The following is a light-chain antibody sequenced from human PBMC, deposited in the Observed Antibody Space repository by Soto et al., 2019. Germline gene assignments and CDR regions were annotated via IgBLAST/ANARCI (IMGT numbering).Light chain of an antibody. CDR3: QSYDSSVTLRV. J-gene: IGLJ1*01. CDR2: SNS. V-gene: IGLV1-40*01. CDR1: ISNIGAGYD. Sequence: QSVLTQPPSVSGAPGQRVTISCTGSISNIGAGYDVHWYQQLPGTAPKLLIYSNSNRPSGVPDRFSGSKSGTSASLAITGLQADDEADYYCQSYDSSVTLRVFGTGTKVTVL.